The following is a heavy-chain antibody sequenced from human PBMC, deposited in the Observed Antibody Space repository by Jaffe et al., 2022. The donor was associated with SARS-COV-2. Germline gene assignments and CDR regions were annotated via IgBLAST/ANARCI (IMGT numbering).Heavy chain of an antibody. D-gene: IGHD3-3*01. CDR1: GFTFSSYG. J-gene: IGHJ6*02. CDR2: ISYDGSNK. CDR3: AKDCNDFWSGYYYYYGMDV. V-gene: IGHV3-30*18. Sequence: QVQLVESGGGVVQPGRSLRLSCAASGFTFSSYGMHWVRQAPGKGLEWVAVISYDGSNKYYADSVKGRFTISRDNSKNTLYLQMNSLRAEDTAVYYCAKDCNDFWSGYYYYYGMDVWGQGTTVTVSS.